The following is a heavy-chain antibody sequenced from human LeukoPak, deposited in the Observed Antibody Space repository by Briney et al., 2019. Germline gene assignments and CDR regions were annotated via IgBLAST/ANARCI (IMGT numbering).Heavy chain of an antibody. D-gene: IGHD1-26*01. V-gene: IGHV4-59*08. CDR2: IYYSGST. Sequence: SETLSLTCTVSGGSISNYYWSWIRQPPGKGLEWIGYIYYSGSTNYNPSLKSRVTISVDTSKNQFSLKLSSVTAADTAIYYCARRSVVGPTGYFSYYGMDVWGQGTTVTVSS. CDR1: GGSISNYY. J-gene: IGHJ6*02. CDR3: ARRSVVGPTGYFSYYGMDV.